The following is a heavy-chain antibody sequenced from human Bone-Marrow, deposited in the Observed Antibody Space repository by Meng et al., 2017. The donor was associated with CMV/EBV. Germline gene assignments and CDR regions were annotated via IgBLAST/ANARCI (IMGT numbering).Heavy chain of an antibody. J-gene: IGHJ5*02. Sequence: ASVKVSCKASGYTFTSYGISWVRQAPGQGLEWMGWISAYNGNTNYAQKLQGRVTMTTDTSTSTAYMELRSLRSDDTAVYYCARGVAFVVVPAAISWGWFDPWGQGTLVNVDS. V-gene: IGHV1-18*01. CDR1: GYTFTSYG. D-gene: IGHD2-2*01. CDR3: ARGVAFVVVPAAISWGWFDP. CDR2: ISAYNGNT.